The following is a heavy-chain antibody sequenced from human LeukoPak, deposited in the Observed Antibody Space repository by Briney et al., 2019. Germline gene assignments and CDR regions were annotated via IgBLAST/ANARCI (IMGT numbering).Heavy chain of an antibody. CDR3: ARGGLVVAATKNYYFDY. CDR2: ISSEGSST. CDR1: GFTFSIYW. V-gene: IGHV3-74*01. Sequence: GGSLRLSCAASGFTFSIYWMHWVRQAPGKGLVWVSRISSEGSSTTYADSVKGRFTISRDNAKDTLYLQMNSLRAEDTAVYYCARGGLVVAATKNYYFDYWGQGTLVTVSS. D-gene: IGHD2-15*01. J-gene: IGHJ4*02.